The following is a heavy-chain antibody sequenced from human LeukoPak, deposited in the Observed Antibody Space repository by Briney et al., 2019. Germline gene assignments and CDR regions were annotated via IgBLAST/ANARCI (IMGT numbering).Heavy chain of an antibody. J-gene: IGHJ3*02. V-gene: IGHV4-34*01. CDR3: AIGGAFDI. Sequence: WETLSLTCAVYGGSFSDFYWSWIRQPPGKGLEWIGEINHGGSTNYNPSLKSRVTISVDTSKNQFSLKLSSVTAADTAVYYCAIGGAFDIWGQGTMVTVSS. CDR2: INHGGST. CDR1: GGSFSDFY.